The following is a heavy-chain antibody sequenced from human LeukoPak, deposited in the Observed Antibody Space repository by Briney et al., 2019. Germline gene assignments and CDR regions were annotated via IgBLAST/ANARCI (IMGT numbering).Heavy chain of an antibody. J-gene: IGHJ4*02. Sequence: PSETLSLTCTVSGGSISSYYWSWIRQPAGKGLEWIGRIYTSGSTKYNPFLQSRVTMSLDTSKNQLSLKLGSVTAADTAVYYCARAGTSGGLCDYWGQGTLVTVSS. CDR2: IYTSGST. D-gene: IGHD1-14*01. V-gene: IGHV4-4*07. CDR3: ARAGTSGGLCDY. CDR1: GGSISSYY.